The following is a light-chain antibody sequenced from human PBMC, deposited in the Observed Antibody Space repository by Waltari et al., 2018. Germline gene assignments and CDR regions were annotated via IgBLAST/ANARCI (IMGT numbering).Light chain of an antibody. Sequence: DIVMTQSPDSLAVSLGERAPIHCKSSQSLLYNSNNKNYLAWYQQKPGQPPKLLIYWASTRESGVPDRFSGSGSGTDFTLTVSSLQAEDVAVYYCQQYYTTPFTFGPGTKVDI. CDR2: WAS. CDR3: QQYYTTPFT. CDR1: QSLLYNSNNKNY. J-gene: IGKJ3*01. V-gene: IGKV4-1*01.